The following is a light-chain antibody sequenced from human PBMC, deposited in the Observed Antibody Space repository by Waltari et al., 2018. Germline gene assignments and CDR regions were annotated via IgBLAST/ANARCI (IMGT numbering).Light chain of an antibody. V-gene: IGKV1-8*01. CDR1: QSISSY. J-gene: IGKJ5*01. CDR3: QQYYSYPRT. CDR2: AAS. Sequence: AIRITQSPSSLSASTGDRVTITCRASQSISSYFAWYQQKPGKAPKLLIYAASTLQSGDPSRFSGSGSGTDFTLTISCLQSEDFATYYCQQYYSYPRTFGQGTRLEIK.